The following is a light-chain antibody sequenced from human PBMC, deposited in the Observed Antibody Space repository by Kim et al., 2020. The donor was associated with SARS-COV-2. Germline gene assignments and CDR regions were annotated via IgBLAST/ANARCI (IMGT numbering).Light chain of an antibody. J-gene: IGKJ1*01. V-gene: IGKV1-27*01. Sequence: SSAGDKVTTTSRRTKRIINYLACYYQKLAKVAKLLIYDPSSLQSGVLSPFSGSRSSTAFTIPTISLQPDDVSTSYCHQYNSAPPTFGQGTKVDIK. CDR2: DPS. CDR1: KRIINY. CDR3: HQYNSAPPT.